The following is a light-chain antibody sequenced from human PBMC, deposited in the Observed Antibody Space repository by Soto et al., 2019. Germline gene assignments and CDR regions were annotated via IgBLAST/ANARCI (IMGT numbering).Light chain of an antibody. J-gene: IGKJ1*01. CDR1: QNVGNN. Sequence: ELVMTPSPANLSVSPGERATVSCMASQNVGNNLVWYQQKPGQAPRLLIYGASSRATGIPDRFSGSGSGTDFTLTISRLEPEDFAVYYCQQYGSSPRTFGQGTKVDI. CDR2: GAS. V-gene: IGKV3-20*01. CDR3: QQYGSSPRT.